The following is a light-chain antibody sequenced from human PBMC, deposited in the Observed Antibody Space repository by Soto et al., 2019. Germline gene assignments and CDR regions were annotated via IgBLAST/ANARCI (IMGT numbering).Light chain of an antibody. V-gene: IGKV3-11*01. CDR3: QQRSNWPLT. J-gene: IGKJ4*01. CDR2: DAS. CDR1: QSVNSY. Sequence: EIVLTHSPATLSLSPGERATLSCRASQSVNSYLVWYQQKPGQAPRLLIYDASNRATDVPARFSGGGSGTDFTLTISSLEPEDFAVYYCQQRSNWPLTFGGGTRVEIK.